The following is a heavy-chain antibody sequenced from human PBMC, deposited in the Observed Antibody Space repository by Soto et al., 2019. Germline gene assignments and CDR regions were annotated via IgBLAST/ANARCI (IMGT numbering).Heavy chain of an antibody. J-gene: IGHJ4*02. CDR1: GYSFTSYG. CDR3: AIDTYYYGSGSSFDN. D-gene: IGHD3-10*01. CDR2: ISAYNGNK. Sequence: ASVKVSCKASGYSFTSYGISWVRQAPGQGLEWMGWISAYNGNKNYAQNLQGRVSMTTDTSTSTAYMALRRLRSDDTAVYYCAIDTYYYGSGSSFDNWGQGTLVTVSS. V-gene: IGHV1-18*01.